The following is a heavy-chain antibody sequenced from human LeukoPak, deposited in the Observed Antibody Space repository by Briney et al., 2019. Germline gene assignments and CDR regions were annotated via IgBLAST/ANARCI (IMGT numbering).Heavy chain of an antibody. Sequence: ASVKVSCKASGYTFTGYYMHWVRQAPGQGLEWMGWINPNSGGTNYAQKFQGRVTMTRDTSISTAYIELSRLRSDDTAVYYCARDKATMGNYYYGMDVWGQGTTVTVSS. D-gene: IGHD5-24*01. CDR2: INPNSGGT. J-gene: IGHJ6*02. V-gene: IGHV1-2*02. CDR1: GYTFTGYY. CDR3: ARDKATMGNYYYGMDV.